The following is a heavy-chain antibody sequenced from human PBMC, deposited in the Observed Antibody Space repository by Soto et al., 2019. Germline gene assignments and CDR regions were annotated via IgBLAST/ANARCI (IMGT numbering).Heavy chain of an antibody. V-gene: IGHV4-39*01. Sequence: SEALRVRWSVSAGLMSTGRYFWGRLLLPQGKGLEWIGSIYYSGSTYYNPSLKSRVTISVDTSKNQFSLKLSSVTAADTALYFCAFLEGLGAHPDLYSFWSRRAPDP. J-gene: IGHJ5*02. D-gene: IGHD3-3*01. CDR3: AFLEGLGAHPDLYSFWSRRAPDP. CDR1: AGLMSTGRYF. CDR2: IYYSGST.